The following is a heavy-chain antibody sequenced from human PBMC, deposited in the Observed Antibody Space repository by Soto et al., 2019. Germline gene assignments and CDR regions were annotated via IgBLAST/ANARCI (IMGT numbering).Heavy chain of an antibody. CDR1: GGSISSYY. V-gene: IGHV4-59*01. D-gene: IGHD3-22*01. J-gene: IGHJ5*02. CDR3: ARDSGPDYYDRWFDP. CDR2: IYYSGST. Sequence: SETLSLTCTVSGGSISSYYWSWIRQPPGKGLEWIGYIYYSGSTNYNPSLKSRVTISVDTSKNQFSLKLSSVTAADTAVYYCARDSGPDYYDRWFDPWGQGTLVTVSS.